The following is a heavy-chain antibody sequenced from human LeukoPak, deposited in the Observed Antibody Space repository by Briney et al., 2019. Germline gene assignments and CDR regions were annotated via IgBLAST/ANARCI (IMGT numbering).Heavy chain of an antibody. J-gene: IGHJ3*02. V-gene: IGHV3-30*14. D-gene: IGHD4/OR15-4a*01. CDR3: ARDLRIEDYGSYDAFDI. CDR1: GFTFSSYA. Sequence: GRSLRLSCAASGFTFSSYAMHWVRQAPGKGLEWVAVISYDGSNKYYADSVKGRFTITRDNSKNTLYLQMNSLRVEDTAVYYCARDLRIEDYGSYDAFDIWGQGTMVTVSS. CDR2: ISYDGSNK.